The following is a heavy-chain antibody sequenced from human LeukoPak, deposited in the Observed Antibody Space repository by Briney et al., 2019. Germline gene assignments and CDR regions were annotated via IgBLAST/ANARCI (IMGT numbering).Heavy chain of an antibody. J-gene: IGHJ4*02. CDR2: IRSKANSYAT. Sequence: GSPRLSCAASGFTFSGSAMHWVRQASGKGLEWVGRIRSKANSYATAYAASVKGRFTISRDDSKNTAYLQMNSLKTEDTAVYYCTRRGSGYSGYDFDYWGQGTLVTVSS. CDR3: TRRGSGYSGYDFDY. CDR1: GFTFSGSA. D-gene: IGHD5-12*01. V-gene: IGHV3-73*01.